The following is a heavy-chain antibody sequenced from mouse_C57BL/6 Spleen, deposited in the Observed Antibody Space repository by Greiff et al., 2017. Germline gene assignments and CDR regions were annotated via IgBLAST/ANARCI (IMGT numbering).Heavy chain of an antibody. D-gene: IGHD2-4*01. J-gene: IGHJ2*01. CDR3: ARHYVFYFDY. Sequence: DVMLVESGGDLVKPGGSLKLSCAASGFTFSSYGMSWVRQTPDKRLEWVATISSSGSYTYYPDSVKGRFTISRDNAKNTLYLQMSSLKSEDTAMYYCARHYVFYFDYWGQGTTLTVSS. V-gene: IGHV5-6*02. CDR1: GFTFSSYG. CDR2: ISSSGSYT.